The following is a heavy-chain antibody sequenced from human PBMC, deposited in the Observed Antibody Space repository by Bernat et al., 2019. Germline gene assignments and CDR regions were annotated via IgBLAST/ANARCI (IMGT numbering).Heavy chain of an antibody. Sequence: EVQLVESGGGLVQPGGSLRLSCAASGFTFSSYYMHWVRQAPGKGLGWVSRVNIDGSNTGYADSVKGRFTISRDNAKNTLYLQMNTLRAEDTAVYYCARYYGSGTYAVDYWGQGTLVTVSS. D-gene: IGHD3-10*01. CDR3: ARYYGSGTYAVDY. CDR2: VNIDGSNT. J-gene: IGHJ4*02. CDR1: GFTFSSYY. V-gene: IGHV3-74*01.